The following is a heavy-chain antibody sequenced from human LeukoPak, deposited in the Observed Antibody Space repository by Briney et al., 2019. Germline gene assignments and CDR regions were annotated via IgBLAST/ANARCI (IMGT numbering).Heavy chain of an antibody. Sequence: GGSLRLSCAASGFTFSSYEMNWVRQAPGKGLEWVSYISSSSSTIFYADSVKGRFTISRDNAKNSLYLQMHSLRDEGTAVYYCARAWYSWGYYFDYWGQGTLVTVSS. V-gene: IGHV3-48*02. CDR1: GFTFSSYE. D-gene: IGHD1-26*01. CDR3: ARAWYSWGYYFDY. CDR2: ISSSSSTI. J-gene: IGHJ4*02.